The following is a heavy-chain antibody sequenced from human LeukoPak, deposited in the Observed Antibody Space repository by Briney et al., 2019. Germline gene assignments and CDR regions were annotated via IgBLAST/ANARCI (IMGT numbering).Heavy chain of an antibody. CDR2: ITSSGSTV. CDR3: ARDIDSSGLDAFDI. V-gene: IGHV3-48*03. J-gene: IGHJ3*02. CDR1: GFTFDDYG. Sequence: GGSLRLSCAASGFTFDDYGMNWVRQAPGKGLEWVSYITSSGSTVYYADSVKGRFTISRDNARKSLYLQMNRLRAEDTAVYYCARDIDSSGLDAFDIWGQGTMVTVSS. D-gene: IGHD3-22*01.